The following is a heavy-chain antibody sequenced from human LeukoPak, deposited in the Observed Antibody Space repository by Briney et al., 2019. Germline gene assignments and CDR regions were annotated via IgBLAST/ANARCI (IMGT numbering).Heavy chain of an antibody. V-gene: IGHV5-51*01. CDR3: ASHYDFWSGYHHAFDI. CDR2: IYPGDSDT. J-gene: IGHJ3*02. Sequence: GESLKISCKGSGYSFTSYWIGWVRQMPGKGLEWMGIIYPGDSDTRYSPSFQGQVTISADKSISTAYLQWGSLKASDTAMYYCASHYDFWSGYHHAFDIWGQGTMVTVSS. CDR1: GYSFTSYW. D-gene: IGHD3-3*01.